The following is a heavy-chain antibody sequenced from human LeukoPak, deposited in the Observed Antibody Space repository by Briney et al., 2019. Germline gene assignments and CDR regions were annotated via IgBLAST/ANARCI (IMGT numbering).Heavy chain of an antibody. J-gene: IGHJ4*02. D-gene: IGHD2-15*01. V-gene: IGHV5-10-1*01. CDR1: GYSFTSYW. CDR2: IDPSNSYT. CDR3: AFTHYTPRALDY. Sequence: GESLKISCKGSGYSFTSYWISWVRQMPGKGLEWMGKIDPSNSYTNYSPSFQGHVTISADKSITTAYLQWSSLKASDTAMYYCAFTHYTPRALDYWGQGTLVTVSS.